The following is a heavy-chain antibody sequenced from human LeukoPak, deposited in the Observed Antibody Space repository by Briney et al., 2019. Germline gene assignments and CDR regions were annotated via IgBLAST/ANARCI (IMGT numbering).Heavy chain of an antibody. CDR1: GGSISSGGYY. CDR2: IYYSGSI. V-gene: IGHV4-31*03. Sequence: SETLSLTCTVSGGSISSGGYYWSWIRQHPGKGLEWIVYIYYSGSIYYNPSLKSRVTISVDTSKNQFSLKLSSVTAADTAVYYCARVTPLRGYSGYDYACFDYWGQGTLVTVSS. D-gene: IGHD5-12*01. J-gene: IGHJ4*02. CDR3: ARVTPLRGYSGYDYACFDY.